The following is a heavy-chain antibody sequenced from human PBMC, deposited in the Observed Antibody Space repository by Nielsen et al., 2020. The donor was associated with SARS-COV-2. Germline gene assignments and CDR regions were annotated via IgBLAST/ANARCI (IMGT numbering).Heavy chain of an antibody. CDR1: GFTFSSYA. V-gene: IGHV3-23*01. D-gene: IGHD2-15*01. CDR3: ARGRIATLYGMDV. Sequence: GGSLRLSCAASGFTFSSYAMSWVRQAPGKGLEWVSAISGSGGSTYYADSVKGRFTISRDNSKNTLYLQMNSLRAEDTAVYYCARGRIATLYGMDVWGQGTTVTVSS. CDR2: ISGSGGST. J-gene: IGHJ6*02.